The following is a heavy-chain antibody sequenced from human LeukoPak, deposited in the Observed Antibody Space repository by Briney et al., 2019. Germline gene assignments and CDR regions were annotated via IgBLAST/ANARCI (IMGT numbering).Heavy chain of an antibody. CDR3: ARGRPISKRYYYYYMDV. V-gene: IGHV4-34*01. D-gene: IGHD4-11*01. J-gene: IGHJ6*03. Sequence: SEALSLTCAVYGGSFSGYYWSWIRQPPGKGLEWIGEINHSGSTNYNPSLKSRVTISVDTSKNQFSLKLSSVTAADTAVYYCARGRPISKRYYYYYMDVWGKGTTVTVSS. CDR1: GGSFSGYY. CDR2: INHSGST.